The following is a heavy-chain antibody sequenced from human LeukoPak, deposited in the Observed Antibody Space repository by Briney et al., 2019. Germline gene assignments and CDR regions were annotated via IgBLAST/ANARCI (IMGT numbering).Heavy chain of an antibody. Sequence: ASVKVSCKASGYTFTSYYMHWVRQAPGQGLEWMGIINPSGGSTSYAQKFQGRVTMTRDTSTSTVYMELSSLRSEDTAVYYCARDRRDYSSSSPLPQHWGQGTLVTVSS. CDR2: INPSGGST. J-gene: IGHJ1*01. V-gene: IGHV1-46*01. CDR1: GYTFTSYY. D-gene: IGHD6-13*01. CDR3: ARDRRDYSSSSPLPQH.